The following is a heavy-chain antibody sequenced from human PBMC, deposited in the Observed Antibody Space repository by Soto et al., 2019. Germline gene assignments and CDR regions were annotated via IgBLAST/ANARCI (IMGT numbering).Heavy chain of an antibody. J-gene: IGHJ4*02. CDR3: ARGPGQQLVPGAFDY. D-gene: IGHD6-13*01. V-gene: IGHV4-34*01. Sequence: QVQLQQWGAGLLRPSETLSLTCAVYGGSFSGYYWSWIRQPPGKGLEWIGEINHSGSTNYNPSLKSRVTISVDTSKNQFSLKLSSVTAADTAVYYCARGPGQQLVPGAFDYWGQGTLVTVSS. CDR2: INHSGST. CDR1: GGSFSGYY.